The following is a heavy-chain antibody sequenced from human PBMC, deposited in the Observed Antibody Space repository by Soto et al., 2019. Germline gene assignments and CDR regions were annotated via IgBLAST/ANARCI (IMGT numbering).Heavy chain of an antibody. CDR2: IYYSGST. CDR3: ARYHVDTAMVPYNWFDP. J-gene: IGHJ5*02. CDR1: GGSISSGGYY. Sequence: SETLSLTCTVSGGSISSGGYYWSWIRQHPGKGLEWIGYIYYSGSTYYNPSLKSRVTISVDTSKNQFSLKLSSVTAADTAVYYCARYHVDTAMVPYNWFDPWGQGTLVT. D-gene: IGHD5-18*01. V-gene: IGHV4-31*03.